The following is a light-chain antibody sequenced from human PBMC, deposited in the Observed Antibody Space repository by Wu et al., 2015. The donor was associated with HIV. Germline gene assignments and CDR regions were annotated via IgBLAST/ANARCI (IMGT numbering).Light chain of an antibody. Sequence: DIQMTQSPSSLSAYVGDRVTITCRASQDIDSYLAWYQQKFGKTPKLLIYGGSNLQSGVPSRFSGSGSGAHFTLTINSLQPEDVAIYYCQNYNSAPRTFGQGTSVEIK. CDR1: QDIDSY. J-gene: IGKJ1*01. CDR2: GGS. CDR3: QNYNSAPRT. V-gene: IGKV1-27*01.